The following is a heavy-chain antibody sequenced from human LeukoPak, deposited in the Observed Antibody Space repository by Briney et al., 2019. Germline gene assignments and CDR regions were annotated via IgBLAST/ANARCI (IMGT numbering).Heavy chain of an antibody. D-gene: IGHD1-26*01. CDR2: IYYSGST. J-gene: IGHJ5*02. Sequence: PETLSLTCTVSGGSISSYYWSWIRQPPGKGLEWIGYIYYSGSTNYNPSLKSRVTISVDTSKNQFSLKLSSVTAADTAVYYCARDRGNSGSWGFDPWGQGILVTVSS. CDR3: ARDRGNSGSWGFDP. V-gene: IGHV4-59*01. CDR1: GGSISSYY.